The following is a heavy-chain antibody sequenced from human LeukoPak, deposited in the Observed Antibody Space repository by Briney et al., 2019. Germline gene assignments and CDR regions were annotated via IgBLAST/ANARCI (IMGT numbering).Heavy chain of an antibody. CDR1: GGTFSSYA. Sequence: SVKVSCKASGGTFSSYAISWVRQAPGQGLEWMGGIIPIFGTANYAQKFQGTVTITTDESTSTAYMELSSLRSEDTVVYYCAVGTGYYFDYWGQGTLVTVSS. J-gene: IGHJ4*02. V-gene: IGHV1-69*05. D-gene: IGHD1-1*01. CDR2: IIPIFGTA. CDR3: AVGTGYYFDY.